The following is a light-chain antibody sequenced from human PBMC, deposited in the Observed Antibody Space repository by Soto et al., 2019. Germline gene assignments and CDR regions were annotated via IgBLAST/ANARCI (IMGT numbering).Light chain of an antibody. V-gene: IGLV1-47*01. CDR3: AAWDDSVSGPL. Sequence: QAVLTQPPSASGTPGQGVTISCSGSSSNIETNYVYWYQQLPGTAPKLLIYRNNQRPSGVPDRFSGSTSGTSAYLAISGLRSEDEAGYYCAAWDDSVSGPLFGGGTKVTVL. CDR2: RNN. CDR1: SSNIETNY. J-gene: IGLJ2*01.